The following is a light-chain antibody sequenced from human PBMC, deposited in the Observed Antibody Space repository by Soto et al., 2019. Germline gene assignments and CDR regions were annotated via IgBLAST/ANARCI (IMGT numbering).Light chain of an antibody. CDR3: QQYNSHSET. CDR2: QAS. CDR1: QTISSW. V-gene: IGKV1-5*03. Sequence: DIQMTQSPSTLSASVGERVTVTCRASQTISSWLAWYQQKPGKAPKLLIHQASSLASGVPSRFSGGGSGTEFTLTINSLQADDFATYYCQQYNSHSETFGQGTKVDIK. J-gene: IGKJ1*01.